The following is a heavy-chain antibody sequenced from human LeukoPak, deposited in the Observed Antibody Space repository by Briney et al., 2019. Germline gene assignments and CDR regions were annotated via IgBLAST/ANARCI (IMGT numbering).Heavy chain of an antibody. CDR3: ARGTRG. Sequence: SETLSLTCAVYGVSLSGYYWSWIRQPPGKGLEWIGEINHSGSTNYNPSLKSRVTISVDTSKNQFSLKLSSVTAADTAVYYRARGTRGWGQGTLVTVSS. CDR2: INHSGST. J-gene: IGHJ4*02. CDR1: GVSLSGYY. V-gene: IGHV4-34*01.